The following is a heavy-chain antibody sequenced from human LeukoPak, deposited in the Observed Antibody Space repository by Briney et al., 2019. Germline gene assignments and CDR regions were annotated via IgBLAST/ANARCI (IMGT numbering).Heavy chain of an antibody. D-gene: IGHD5-24*01. CDR3: ARLAVGYNRNWFDP. V-gene: IGHV4-39*01. Sequence: SETLSLTCTVSGGSISSYYWGWIRQPPGKGLEWIGSIYYSGSTYYNPSLKSRVTISVDTSKNQFSLKLSSVTAADTAVYYCARLAVGYNRNWFDPWGQGTLVTVSS. J-gene: IGHJ5*02. CDR1: GGSISSYY. CDR2: IYYSGST.